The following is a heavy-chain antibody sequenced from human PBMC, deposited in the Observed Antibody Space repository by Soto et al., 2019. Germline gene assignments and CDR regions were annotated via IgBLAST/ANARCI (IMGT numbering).Heavy chain of an antibody. Sequence: QVQPVQSGSEVKKPGSSVRVSCKTGSFYAVSLVRQAPGQGLEWMGGLIPVFDTPSYAQKFQGRVTITADESKSTAYMELSSLRSEDTALYYCASTPVTGRYSYYGMDAWDQGIAVTVSS. V-gene: IGHV1-69*01. CDR1: GSFYA. CDR2: LIPVFDTP. J-gene: IGHJ6*02. D-gene: IGHD4-4*01. CDR3: ASTPVTGRYSYYGMDA.